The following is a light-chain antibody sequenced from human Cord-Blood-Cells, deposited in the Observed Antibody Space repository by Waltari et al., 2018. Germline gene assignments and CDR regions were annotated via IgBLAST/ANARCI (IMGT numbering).Light chain of an antibody. CDR1: QDISNY. V-gene: IGKV1-33*01. J-gene: IGKJ4*01. CDR3: QQYDNLPLT. Sequence: DIQMTQSPSSLSASVGDRVTITCQASQDISNYLNWYQQKPGKAPKLLIYDASNLETGVPSRFSGSGSGTDFPFTISSLQPEDIATYYCQQYDNLPLTFGGGTKGRSN. CDR2: DAS.